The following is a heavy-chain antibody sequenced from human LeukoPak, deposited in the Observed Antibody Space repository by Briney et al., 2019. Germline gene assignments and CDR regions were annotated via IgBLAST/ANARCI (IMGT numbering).Heavy chain of an antibody. CDR3: AKRGVVIRVILVGFHKEAYYFDS. CDR1: GITLSNYG. D-gene: IGHD3-22*01. J-gene: IGHJ4*02. Sequence: GGSLRLSCVVSGITLSNYGMSWVRQAPGKGLEWVAGISGSGGSTNYADSVKGRFTISRDNPKNTLYLQMKSLGAEDTAVYFCAKRGVVIRVILVGFHKEAYYFDSWGQGALVTVSS. V-gene: IGHV3-23*01. CDR2: ISGSGGST.